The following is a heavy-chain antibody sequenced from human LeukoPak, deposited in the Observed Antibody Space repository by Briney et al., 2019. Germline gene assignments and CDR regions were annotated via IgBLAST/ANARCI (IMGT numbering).Heavy chain of an antibody. CDR1: GYSFTSYW. CDR3: ARHYDISTGFQPYWFDP. CDR2: IYPGDSDT. Sequence: GESLKISCKGSGYSFTSYWIGWVRQMPGKGLEWMGIIYPGDSDTRYSPSFQGQVTISADKSISTAYLQWSSLKASDTAMYYCARHYDISTGFQPYWFDPWGQGTLVTVSS. D-gene: IGHD3-9*01. J-gene: IGHJ5*02. V-gene: IGHV5-51*01.